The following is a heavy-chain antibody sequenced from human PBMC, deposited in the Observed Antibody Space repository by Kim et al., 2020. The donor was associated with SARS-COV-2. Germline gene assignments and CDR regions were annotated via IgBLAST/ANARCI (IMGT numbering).Heavy chain of an antibody. V-gene: IGHV4-61*02. CDR2: ISATGST. CDR3: ARDGRWSTSLDY. D-gene: IGHD1-1*01. J-gene: IGHJ4*02. CDR1: GGSISGKTYC. Sequence: SETLSLTCTVSGGSISGKTYCWNWIRQPAGKGLEWIVRISATGSTNCNPSLKSRVTISVDTSKNQFSLKLISVTAADTAVYYCARDGRWSTSLDYWGQGTLVTVSS.